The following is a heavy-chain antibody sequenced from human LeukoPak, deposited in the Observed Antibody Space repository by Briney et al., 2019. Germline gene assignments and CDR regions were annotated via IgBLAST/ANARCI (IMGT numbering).Heavy chain of an antibody. Sequence: GRSLRLSCVASGFSLSNFQMYWVRQAPGKGLEWVAAILPDGSDEYYADSVKGRFTISRDDSKNTLDLQMNSLRAEDTAVYYCARRSSTFGTGGYLDHWGQGTLVTVSS. V-gene: IGHV3-30*04. CDR1: GFSLSNFQ. CDR3: ARRSSTFGTGGYLDH. CDR2: ILPDGSDE. D-gene: IGHD1-1*01. J-gene: IGHJ4*02.